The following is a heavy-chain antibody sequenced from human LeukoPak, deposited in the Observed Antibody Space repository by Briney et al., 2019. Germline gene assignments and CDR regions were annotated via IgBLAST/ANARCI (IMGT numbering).Heavy chain of an antibody. J-gene: IGHJ3*02. V-gene: IGHV4-4*07. CDR3: ARGVGSFGDDPRDALDI. CDR2: IHSTGST. Sequence: SETLSLTCTVSGGSISSYYWSWIRQPAGKGLEWIGRIHSTGSTNYNPSLRSRVTMSVDTSKKQFSLKLTSVTAADTAVYFCARGVGSFGDDPRDALDIVGQGTMVTVSS. D-gene: IGHD4-17*01. CDR1: GGSISSYY.